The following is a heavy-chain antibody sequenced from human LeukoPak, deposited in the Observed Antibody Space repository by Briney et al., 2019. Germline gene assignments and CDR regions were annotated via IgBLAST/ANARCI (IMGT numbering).Heavy chain of an antibody. V-gene: IGHV4-61*02. Sequence: SETLSLTCTVSGGSISSGSYYWSWIRQPAGKGLEWIGRIYTSGSTNYNPSLKSRVTISVDTSKNQFSLKLSSVTAAATAVYYCARWGGYSGYERYYYYYYMDVWGKGTTVTVSS. CDR1: GGSISSGSYY. D-gene: IGHD5-12*01. CDR2: IYTSGST. CDR3: ARWGGYSGYERYYYYYYMDV. J-gene: IGHJ6*03.